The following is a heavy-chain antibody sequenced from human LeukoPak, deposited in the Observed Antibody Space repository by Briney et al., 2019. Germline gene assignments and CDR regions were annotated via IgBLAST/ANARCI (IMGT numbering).Heavy chain of an antibody. D-gene: IGHD6-6*01. CDR3: ARELAARQDLDY. CDR1: GFTFSSNS. V-gene: IGHV3-21*01. CDR2: IDSRGRDT. Sequence: PGGSLRLSCAASGFTFSSNSMNWVRQPPGKGLEWVSSIDSRGRDTYYAGSVKGRFTISRDNAKNSLYLQMNSLRAEDTAVYYCARELAARQDLDYWGQGTLVTVSS. J-gene: IGHJ4*02.